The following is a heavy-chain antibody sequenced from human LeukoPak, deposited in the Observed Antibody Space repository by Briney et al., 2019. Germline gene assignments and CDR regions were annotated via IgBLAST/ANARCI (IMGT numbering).Heavy chain of an antibody. CDR3: ARSTPVPGVATFDI. CDR1: GFSVSSNY. CDR2: IYSGGST. D-gene: IGHD2-2*01. V-gene: IGHV3-53*01. Sequence: GGSLRLSCVASGFSVSSNYMSWVRQAPGKGLEWVSGIYSGGSTNFADSVRGRFTISRDDSKNTLFLQMNSLRAEDTAVYYCARSTPVPGVATFDIWGQGTMVTVSS. J-gene: IGHJ3*02.